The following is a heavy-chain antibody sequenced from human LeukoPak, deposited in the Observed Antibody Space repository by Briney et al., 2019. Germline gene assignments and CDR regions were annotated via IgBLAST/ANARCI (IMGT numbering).Heavy chain of an antibody. V-gene: IGHV1-18*01. CDR1: GYTFTTYG. CDR2: ISTDNGDT. J-gene: IGHJ4*02. D-gene: IGHD3-16*01. Sequence: ASVTVSCQSSGYTFTTYGITWVRQAPGQGLEWMGWISTDNGDTNYAQKLQGRVTMTTDTSTSTAYMELRSLRSDDTAVYSCAREGLGELTLDCWGQGTLVTVSS. CDR3: AREGLGELTLDC.